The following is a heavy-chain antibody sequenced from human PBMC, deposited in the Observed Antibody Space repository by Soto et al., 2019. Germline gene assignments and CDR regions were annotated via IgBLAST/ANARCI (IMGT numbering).Heavy chain of an antibody. Sequence: QVQLVQSGAEVKKPGSSVKVSCKASGGTFSSYAISLVRQSPGQGLEWMVGIIPIFGTANYAQKFQGRVTITADESTSTAYMELSSLRSEDTAVYYCARGDSSSWEYYYYYGMDVWGQGTTVTVSS. CDR2: IIPIFGTA. CDR1: GGTFSSYA. CDR3: ARGDSSSWEYYYYYGMDV. J-gene: IGHJ6*02. D-gene: IGHD6-13*01. V-gene: IGHV1-69*01.